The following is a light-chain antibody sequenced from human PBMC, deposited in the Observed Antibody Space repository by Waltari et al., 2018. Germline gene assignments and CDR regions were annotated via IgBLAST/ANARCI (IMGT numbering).Light chain of an antibody. J-gene: IGKJ1*01. Sequence: DIQMTQSPSTLSASVGDRVTITCRASQSINSWLAWYQHKPGEAPKLLIYKASSLGSGVPSRFSGSGSGTEFTLTISSLQPDDFASYYCHQYKTYAWTFGQGTKVEIK. CDR3: HQYKTYAWT. CDR1: QSINSW. CDR2: KAS. V-gene: IGKV1-5*03.